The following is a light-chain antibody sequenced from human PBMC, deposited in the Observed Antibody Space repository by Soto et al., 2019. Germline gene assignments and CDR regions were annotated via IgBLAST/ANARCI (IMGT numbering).Light chain of an antibody. Sequence: QSALTQPRSVSGSPGQSVTISCTGTSSDVGGYNYVSWYQQHPGKAPKVMIYDVSERPSGVPDRFSGSKSGNTASLTISGLQAEDAAEYYCCSYAGSPRYVFGTGTKLTVL. CDR1: SSDVGGYNY. CDR3: CSYAGSPRYV. CDR2: DVS. J-gene: IGLJ1*01. V-gene: IGLV2-11*01.